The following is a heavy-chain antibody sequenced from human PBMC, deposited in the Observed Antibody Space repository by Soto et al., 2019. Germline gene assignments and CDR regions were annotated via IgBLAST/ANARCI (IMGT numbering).Heavy chain of an antibody. CDR3: ARGGIPPSGYGISYAMDV. CDR1: GVSISGSRYY. CDR2: IYYSGST. V-gene: IGHV4-39*01. J-gene: IGHJ6*02. Sequence: SETLSLTCTVSGVSISGSRYYWGWIRQPPGRGLEWIGNIYYSGSTYYTPALKSRVTLSVDTSKNQFSLNLNSVTAADTAVYYCARGGIPPSGYGISYAMDVWGQGTTVTVSS. D-gene: IGHD1-26*01.